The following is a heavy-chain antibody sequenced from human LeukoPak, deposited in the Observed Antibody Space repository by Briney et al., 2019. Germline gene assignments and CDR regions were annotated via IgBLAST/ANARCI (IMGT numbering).Heavy chain of an antibody. V-gene: IGHV4-30-2*05. CDR3: ASGPVVPAAIAYYYYGMDV. CDR2: IYHSGST. D-gene: IGHD2-2*01. Sequence: TSETLSLTCTVSGGSISSGGYYWSWIRQPPGKGLEWIGYIYHSGSTYYNPSLKSRVTISVDTSRNQFSLKLSSVTAADTAVYYCASGPVVPAAIAYYYYGMDVWGQGTTVTVSS. J-gene: IGHJ6*02. CDR1: GGSISSGGYY.